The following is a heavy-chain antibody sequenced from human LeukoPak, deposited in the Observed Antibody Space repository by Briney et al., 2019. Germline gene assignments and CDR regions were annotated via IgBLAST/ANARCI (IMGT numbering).Heavy chain of an antibody. V-gene: IGHV1-18*01. Sequence: ASVKVSCKASGYTFTSYGISWVRQAPGQGLEWMGWISAYNGNTNYAQKLQGRVTMTTDTSTSTAYMELRSLRSDDTAVYYCARGGRGYSGYDSGLFHYWGQGTLVTVSS. CDR1: GYTFTSYG. CDR3: ARGGRGYSGYDSGLFHY. J-gene: IGHJ4*02. D-gene: IGHD5-12*01. CDR2: ISAYNGNT.